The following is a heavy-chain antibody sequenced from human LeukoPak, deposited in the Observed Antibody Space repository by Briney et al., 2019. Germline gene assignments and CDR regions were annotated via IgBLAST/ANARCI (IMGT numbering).Heavy chain of an antibody. J-gene: IGHJ6*03. V-gene: IGHV4-34*01. D-gene: IGHD2-15*01. CDR1: GGSFSGYY. CDR2: TYHSGST. CDR3: ARGRRIVVVLGATRTHRDYYMDV. Sequence: SETLSLTCAVYGGSFSGYYWSWIRQSPGKGLEWIGETYHSGSTNYNSSLKSRVTISLDTSKNQFSLKLSSVTAADTAVYYCARGRRIVVVLGATRTHRDYYMDVWGKGTTVTVSS.